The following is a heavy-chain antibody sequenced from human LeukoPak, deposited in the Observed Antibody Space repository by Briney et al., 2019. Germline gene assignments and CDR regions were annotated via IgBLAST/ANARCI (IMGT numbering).Heavy chain of an antibody. Sequence: PGGSLRLSCAASGFTFSTYWMAWVRQAPGKGLEWVANIKGDESARHQADSVKGRFTISRDNAQNSVYLQMSSLRGEDTAVYYCARDVGRSLDYWGQGTLVTVSS. CDR1: GFTFSTYW. J-gene: IGHJ4*02. CDR3: ARDVGRSLDY. D-gene: IGHD1-26*01. V-gene: IGHV3-7*01. CDR2: IKGDESAR.